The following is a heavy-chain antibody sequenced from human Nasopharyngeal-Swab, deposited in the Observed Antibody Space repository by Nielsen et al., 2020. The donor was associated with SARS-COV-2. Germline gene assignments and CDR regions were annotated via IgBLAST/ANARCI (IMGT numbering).Heavy chain of an antibody. J-gene: IGHJ6*02. D-gene: IGHD4-17*01. Sequence: WIRQPPGKGLEWVANIKQDGSEKYYVDSVKGRFTISRDNAKNSLYLQMNSLRVEDTAVYYCARESRDDYGDYPLLYYYPYGMDVWGQGTTVTVSS. V-gene: IGHV3-7*01. CDR2: IKQDGSEK. CDR3: ARESRDDYGDYPLLYYYPYGMDV.